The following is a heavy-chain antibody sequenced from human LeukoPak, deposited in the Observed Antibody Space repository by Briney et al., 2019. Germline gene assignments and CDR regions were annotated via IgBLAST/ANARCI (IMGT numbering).Heavy chain of an antibody. CDR3: ARRYYGDYDDAFDI. CDR1: GYTFTSYG. V-gene: IGHV1-18*01. D-gene: IGHD4-17*01. J-gene: IGHJ3*02. Sequence: ASVKVSCKASGYTFTSYGISWVRQAPGQGLEWMGWISAYNGNTNYAQKLQGRVTMTTDTSTSTAYMELRSLGSDDTAVYYCARRYYGDYDDAFDIWGQGTMVTVSS. CDR2: ISAYNGNT.